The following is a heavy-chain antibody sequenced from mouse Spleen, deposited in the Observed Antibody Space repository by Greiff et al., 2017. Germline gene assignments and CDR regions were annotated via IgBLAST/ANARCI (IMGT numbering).Heavy chain of an antibody. CDR3: AYGFRTFAY. CDR1: GYSFTGYY. J-gene: IGHJ3*01. V-gene: IGHV1-42*01. D-gene: IGHD1-1*02. CDR2: INPSTGGT. Sequence: VQLQQSGPELVKPGASVKISCKASGYSFTGYYMNWVKQSPEKSLEWIGEINPSTGGTTYNQKFKAKATLTVDKSSSTAYMQLKSLTSEDSAVYYCAYGFRTFAYWGQGTLVTVSA.